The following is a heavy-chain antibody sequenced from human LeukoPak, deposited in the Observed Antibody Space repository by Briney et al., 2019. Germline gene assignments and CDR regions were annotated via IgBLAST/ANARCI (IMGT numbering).Heavy chain of an antibody. J-gene: IGHJ4*02. D-gene: IGHD6-19*01. V-gene: IGHV4-39*07. CDR1: GGSISSSSYY. CDR2: IYYSGST. CDR3: ARQTVAGRTIDY. Sequence: SETLSLTCTVSGGSISSSSYYWGWIRQPPGKGLEWIGSIYYSGSTYYNPSLKSRVTISVDTSKNQFSLKLSPVTAADTAVYYCARQTVAGRTIDYWGQGTLVTVSS.